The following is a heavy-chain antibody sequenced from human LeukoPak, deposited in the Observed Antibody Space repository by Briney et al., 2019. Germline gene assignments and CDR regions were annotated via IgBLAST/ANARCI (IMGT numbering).Heavy chain of an antibody. Sequence: GGSLRLSCAASGFTFSSYEMNWVRQAPGKGLEWVSYISSSGSTIYYADSVKGRFTISRDNAKNSLFLQMNSLRAEDTAVYYCARDTRDCSGGGCYVGYYFDYWGQGTLVTVSS. J-gene: IGHJ4*02. CDR2: ISSSGSTI. CDR3: ARDTRDCSGGGCYVGYYFDY. CDR1: GFTFSSYE. D-gene: IGHD2-15*01. V-gene: IGHV3-48*03.